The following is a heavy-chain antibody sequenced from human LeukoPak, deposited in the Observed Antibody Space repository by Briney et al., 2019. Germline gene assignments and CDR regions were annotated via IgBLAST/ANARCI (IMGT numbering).Heavy chain of an antibody. J-gene: IGHJ4*02. CDR2: LSGTSDST. CDR1: GFTFSNYG. Sequence: GGSLGLSCAASGFTFSNYGMSWVRQAPGKGLEWVSALSGTSDSTYYADSVKGRFSISRDNSKNTLYLQISSLRVEDTAVYYCAKVATWTHFDYWGQGILVTVSS. CDR3: AKVATWTHFDY. V-gene: IGHV3-23*01. D-gene: IGHD3/OR15-3a*01.